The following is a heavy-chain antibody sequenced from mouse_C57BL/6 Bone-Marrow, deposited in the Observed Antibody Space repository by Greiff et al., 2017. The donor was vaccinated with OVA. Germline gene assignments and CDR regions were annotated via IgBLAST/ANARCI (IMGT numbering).Heavy chain of an antibody. Sequence: DVHLVESGGGLVQPKGSLKLSCAASGFSFNTYAMNWVRQAPGKGLEWVARIRSKSNNYATYYADSVKDRFTISRDDSESMLYLQMNNLKTEDTAMYYCVRSRRYFDYWGQGTTLTVSS. CDR2: IRSKSNNYAT. V-gene: IGHV10-1*01. CDR1: GFSFNTYA. J-gene: IGHJ2*01. CDR3: VRSRRYFDY.